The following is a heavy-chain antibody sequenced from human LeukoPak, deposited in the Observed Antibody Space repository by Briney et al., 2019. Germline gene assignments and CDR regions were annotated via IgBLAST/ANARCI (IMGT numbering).Heavy chain of an antibody. D-gene: IGHD3-10*01. Sequence: GGSLRLSCAASGFTVKDNFMSRVRQAPGKGLEWVSYISSSGSTIYYADSVKGRFTISRDNAKNSLYLQMNSLRAEDTAVYYCARDGEETFDYWGQGTLVTVSS. V-gene: IGHV3-11*04. J-gene: IGHJ4*02. CDR3: ARDGEETFDY. CDR1: GFTVKDNF. CDR2: ISSSGSTI.